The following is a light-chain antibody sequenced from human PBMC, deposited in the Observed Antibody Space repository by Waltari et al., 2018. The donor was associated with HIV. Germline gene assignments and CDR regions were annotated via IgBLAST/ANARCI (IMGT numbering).Light chain of an antibody. J-gene: IGLJ2*01. Sequence: QSALTQPPSASGSPGQSVTISCTGTSSDVGGYNFVSWYQQHPGKAPKLMIFEVSKRPSGAPDRFSGSKSANTASLTVSGLQAEDEADYYCSSYTGTSTLVFGGGTKLTVL. V-gene: IGLV2-8*01. CDR3: SSYTGTSTLV. CDR2: EVS. CDR1: SSDVGGYNF.